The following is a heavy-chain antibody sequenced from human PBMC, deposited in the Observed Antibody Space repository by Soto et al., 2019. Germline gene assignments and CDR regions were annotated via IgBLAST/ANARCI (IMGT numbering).Heavy chain of an antibody. CDR3: ARDRDMVRGVTLFDY. D-gene: IGHD3-10*01. CDR1: GYTFTSYG. V-gene: IGHV1-18*01. Sequence: GASVKVSCKASGYTFTSYGISWVRQAPGQGLEWMGWISAYNGNTNYAQKLQGRVTMTTDTSTSTAYMELRSLRSDDTAVYYCARDRDMVRGVTLFDYWGQGTLVTVSS. J-gene: IGHJ4*02. CDR2: ISAYNGNT.